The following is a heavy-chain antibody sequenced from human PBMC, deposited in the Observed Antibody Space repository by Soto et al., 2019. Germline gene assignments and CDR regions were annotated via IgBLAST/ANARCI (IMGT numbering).Heavy chain of an antibody. V-gene: IGHV4-30-4*01. J-gene: IGHJ3*01. CDR1: GGSTSSGNYF. CDR3: TTSGAAAEEDPLDV. Sequence: TLTLTCTVSGGSTSSGNYFGTWIRQPPGKGLECIGYVSYTGSSYYNPSLQSRVSISEDTSKNMFSLTLRSVTAADTAVYYCTTSGAAAEEDPLDVWGQGTMVTVSS. D-gene: IGHD2-2*01. CDR2: VSYTGSS.